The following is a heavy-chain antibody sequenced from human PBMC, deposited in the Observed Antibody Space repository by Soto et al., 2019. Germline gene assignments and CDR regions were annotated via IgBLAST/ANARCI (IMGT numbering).Heavy chain of an antibody. CDR3: ARAVAGPYDFWSGYNIYYYMDV. D-gene: IGHD3-3*01. Sequence: ASVKVSCKASGYTFTSYGISWVRQAPGQGLEWMGWISAYNGNTNYAQKLQDRVTMTTDTSTSTAYMELRSLRSDDTAVYYCARAVAGPYDFWSGYNIYYYMDVWGKGTTVTVSS. CDR2: ISAYNGNT. J-gene: IGHJ6*03. V-gene: IGHV1-18*01. CDR1: GYTFTSYG.